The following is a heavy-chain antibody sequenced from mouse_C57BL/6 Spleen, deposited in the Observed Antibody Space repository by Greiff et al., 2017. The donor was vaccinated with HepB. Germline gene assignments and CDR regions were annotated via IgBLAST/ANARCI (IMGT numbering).Heavy chain of an antibody. CDR1: GYTFTDYY. Sequence: QVQLQQSGAELVRPGASVKLSCKASGYTFTDYYINWVKQRPGQGLEWIARIYPGSGNTYYNEKFKGKATLTAEKSSSTAYMQLSSLTSEDSAVYFCAREGDYYGSSYVYYAMDYWGQGTSVTVSS. CDR3: AREGDYYGSSYVYYAMDY. V-gene: IGHV1-76*01. J-gene: IGHJ4*01. CDR2: IYPGSGNT. D-gene: IGHD1-1*01.